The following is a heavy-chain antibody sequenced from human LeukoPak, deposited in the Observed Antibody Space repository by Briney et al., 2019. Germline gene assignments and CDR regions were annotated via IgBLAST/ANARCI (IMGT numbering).Heavy chain of an antibody. D-gene: IGHD3-10*01. CDR1: GGSISSYY. CDR2: MSYSGNI. J-gene: IGHJ4*02. Sequence: SETLSLTCTVSGGSISSYYWSWIRQPPGKGLEWIGYMSYSGNINYNPSLKSRVTISVDTSKNQFSLKLNSVTVADTAVYCAILGGGPPMAAPDYWGQGTLVTVSS. CDR3: AILGGGPPMAAPDY. V-gene: IGHV4-59*08.